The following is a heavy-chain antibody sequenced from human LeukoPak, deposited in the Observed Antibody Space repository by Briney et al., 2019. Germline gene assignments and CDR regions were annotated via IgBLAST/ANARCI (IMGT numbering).Heavy chain of an antibody. CDR3: AASRYSSSPFDY. V-gene: IGHV4-59*01. Sequence: SETLSLTCAVYGGSFSGYYWSWIRQSPGKGLEWIGYIYYSGSTNYNPSLKSRVTISVDTSKNQFSLKLSSVTAADTAVYYCAASRYSSSPFDYWGQGTLVTVSS. CDR1: GGSFSGYY. D-gene: IGHD6-13*01. J-gene: IGHJ4*02. CDR2: IYYSGST.